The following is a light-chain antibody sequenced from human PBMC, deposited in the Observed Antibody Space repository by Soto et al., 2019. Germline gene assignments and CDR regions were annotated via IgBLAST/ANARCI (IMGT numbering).Light chain of an antibody. V-gene: IGKV1-39*01. CDR2: AAS. CDR1: QSISNY. CDR3: QQSYSMRT. Sequence: DLQMTQSPSSLSASVGDRITITCRASQSISNYLNWYQQKPGRAPKVLIYAASSLQSGVPSRFSGSGYGTDFTLTICSLQPEDFATYYCQQSYSMRTFGQGPKVEVK. J-gene: IGKJ1*01.